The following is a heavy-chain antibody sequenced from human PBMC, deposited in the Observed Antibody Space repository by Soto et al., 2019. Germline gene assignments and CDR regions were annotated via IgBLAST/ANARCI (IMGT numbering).Heavy chain of an antibody. V-gene: IGHV1-69*01. CDR1: GGTFSSYA. CDR3: ARVPGYCSGGSCYRSDYYYYGMDV. Sequence: QVQLVQSGAEVKKPGSSVKVSCKASGGTFSSYAISWVRQAPGQGLEWMGGIIPIFGTANYAQKFQGRVTITADESTITAYMGLSSLRSEDTAVYYCARVPGYCSGGSCYRSDYYYYGMDVGGQGTTVTVSS. CDR2: IIPIFGTA. D-gene: IGHD2-15*01. J-gene: IGHJ6*02.